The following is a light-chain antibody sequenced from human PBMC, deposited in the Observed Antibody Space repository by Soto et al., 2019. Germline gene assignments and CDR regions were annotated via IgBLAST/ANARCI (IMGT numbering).Light chain of an antibody. V-gene: IGLV1-47*01. CDR3: AAWDDSLRAWV. CDR1: WYNIGKNL. CDR2: MTN. J-gene: IGLJ3*02. Sequence: QSVLTPPPSASGTPGQTVTISCSGGWYNIGKNLGYWYQHLPGTAPKLLIYMTNQRPSGVPDRFSGSKSGSSASLAVSGLRSEDEAVYYCAAWDDSLRAWVFGGGTKLTVL.